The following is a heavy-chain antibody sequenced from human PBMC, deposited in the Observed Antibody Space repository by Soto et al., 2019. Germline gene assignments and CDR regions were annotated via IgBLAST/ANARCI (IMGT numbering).Heavy chain of an antibody. Sequence: NPSETLSLTCTVSGGSISSSDYSWSWIRQPPGKGLEWIGFIYQSGSTYYSPSLKSRLTMSLDRSKNQFSLKLSSVTAADTAVYYCAREVLYYDSSGYSWDDAFDIWGQGTLVTVSS. V-gene: IGHV4-30-2*01. D-gene: IGHD3-22*01. CDR3: AREVLYYDSSGYSWDDAFDI. CDR2: IYQSGST. CDR1: GGSISSSDYS. J-gene: IGHJ3*02.